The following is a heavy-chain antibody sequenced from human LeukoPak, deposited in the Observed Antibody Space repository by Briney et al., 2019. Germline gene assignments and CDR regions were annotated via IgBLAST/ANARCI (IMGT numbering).Heavy chain of an antibody. V-gene: IGHV3-48*01. CDR1: GFTFSTYG. CDR2: SGIDGTT. CDR3: ARFLIVGATDIDY. D-gene: IGHD1-26*01. J-gene: IGHJ4*02. Sequence: GGSLRLSCAASGFTFSTYGMNWVRQAPGKGLEWVSGSGIDGTTYYADSVKGRFTISRDNAKNSLYLQLNSLRAEDTAVYYCARFLIVGATDIDYWGQGTLVTVSS.